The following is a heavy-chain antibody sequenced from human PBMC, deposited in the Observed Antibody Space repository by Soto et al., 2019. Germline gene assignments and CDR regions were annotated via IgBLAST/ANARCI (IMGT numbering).Heavy chain of an antibody. CDR2: IYYSGST. V-gene: IGHV4-59*08. J-gene: IGHJ4*02. CDR3: ARHNYGDYVLDY. CDR1: GGSISSYY. D-gene: IGHD4-17*01. Sequence: SETLSLTCTVSGGSISSYYWSWIRQPPGKGLEWIGYIYYSGSTNYNPSLKSRVTISVDTPKNQFSLKLSSVTAADTAVYYCARHNYGDYVLDYWGQGTLVTVSS.